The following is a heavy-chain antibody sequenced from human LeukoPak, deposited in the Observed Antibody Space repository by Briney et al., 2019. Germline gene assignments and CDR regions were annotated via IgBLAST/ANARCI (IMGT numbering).Heavy chain of an antibody. D-gene: IGHD2-2*01. CDR3: ARGVRVVPAALNWFDP. J-gene: IGHJ5*02. CDR1: GYTFTSYA. Sequence: ASVKVSCKASGYTFTSYAMHWVRQAPGQRLEWMGWINAGNGNTKYSQKFQGRVTITRDTSASTAYMELSSLRSEDTAVYYRARGVRVVPAALNWFDPWGQGTLVTVSS. V-gene: IGHV1-3*01. CDR2: INAGNGNT.